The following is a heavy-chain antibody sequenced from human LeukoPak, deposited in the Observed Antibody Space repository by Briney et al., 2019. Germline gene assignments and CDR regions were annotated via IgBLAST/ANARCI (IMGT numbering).Heavy chain of an antibody. D-gene: IGHD3-16*01. CDR2: IYYSGST. CDR3: ARANVADYYYGMDV. V-gene: IGHV4-31*03. J-gene: IGHJ6*02. Sequence: SETLSLTCTVSGGSITSGGYYWSWIRQHPGKGLEWIGYIYYSGSTYYNPSLKSRVTISVDTSKNQFSLKLSSMTAADTAVYYCARANVADYYYGMDVWGQGTTVTVSS. CDR1: GGSITSGGYY.